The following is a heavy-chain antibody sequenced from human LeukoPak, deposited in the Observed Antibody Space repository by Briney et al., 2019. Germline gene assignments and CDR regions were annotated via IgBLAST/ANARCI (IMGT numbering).Heavy chain of an antibody. CDR2: VNTNTGGT. CDR3: ARSGKTGAPTEAFDI. V-gene: IGHV1-2*02. J-gene: IGHJ3*02. CDR1: GYTFTGYY. D-gene: IGHD1-26*01. Sequence: GASVKVSCKASGYTFTGYYMQRVRQAPGQGVEWMGWVNTNTGGTNYAQKFQGRVTMTRDTSISTVYMEVSRLRSDDTGVYHCARSGKTGAPTEAFDIWGQGTKVTVSS.